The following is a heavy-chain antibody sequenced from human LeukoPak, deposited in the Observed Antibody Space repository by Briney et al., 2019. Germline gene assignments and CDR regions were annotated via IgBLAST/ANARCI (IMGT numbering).Heavy chain of an antibody. Sequence: SETLSLTCAVYGGSFSGYYWSWIRQPPGKGLEWIGEINHSGSTNYNPSLKSRVTISVDTSKNQFSLKLSSVTAADTAVYYCARSRVETDIVVVPAARPRLYYYYYMDVWGKGTTVTVSS. J-gene: IGHJ6*03. V-gene: IGHV4-34*01. D-gene: IGHD2-2*02. CDR2: INHSGST. CDR3: ARSRVETDIVVVPAARPRLYYYYYMDV. CDR1: GGSFSGYY.